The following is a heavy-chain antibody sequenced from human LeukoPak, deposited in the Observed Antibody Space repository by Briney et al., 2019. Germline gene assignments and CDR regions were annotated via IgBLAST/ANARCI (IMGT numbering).Heavy chain of an antibody. CDR2: ISYDGSNK. D-gene: IGHD3-10*01. J-gene: IGHJ6*03. CDR3: ARGHYMTMGYMDV. Sequence: PGRSLRLSCAASGFTFSSYGMHWVRQAPGKGLEWVAVISYDGSNKYYADSVKGRFTISRDNSKNMVYLEMTSLRSDDTAVYYCARGHYMTMGYMDVWGKGTTVTVSS. CDR1: GFTFSSYG. V-gene: IGHV3-30*03.